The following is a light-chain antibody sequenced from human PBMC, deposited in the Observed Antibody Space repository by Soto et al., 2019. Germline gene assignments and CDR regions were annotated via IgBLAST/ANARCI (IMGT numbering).Light chain of an antibody. J-gene: IGKJ1*01. Sequence: DIQMTQSPSTLSASIGDTVTVACRASQCISNWLAWYQQKPGKAPKLLIFHASSLESGVPSRFSGSGSGTEFTLTISSLQPDDFATYYCQQYNSYWTFGQGTKVDI. CDR1: QCISNW. CDR2: HAS. CDR3: QQYNSYWT. V-gene: IGKV1-5*01.